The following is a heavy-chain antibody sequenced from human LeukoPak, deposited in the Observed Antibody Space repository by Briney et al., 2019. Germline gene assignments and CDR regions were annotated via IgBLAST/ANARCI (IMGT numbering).Heavy chain of an antibody. CDR1: GFTFSSYW. J-gene: IGHJ4*02. CDR3: ARDYTYYDILTGYSTNYYFYY. V-gene: IGHV3-7*01. Sequence: GGSLRLSCAASGFTFSSYWMSWVRQAPGKGLEWVANIKQDGSEKYYVDSVKGRFTISRDNAKNSLYLQMNSLRAEDTAVYYCARDYTYYDILTGYSTNYYFYYWGQGTLVTVSS. D-gene: IGHD3-9*01. CDR2: IKQDGSEK.